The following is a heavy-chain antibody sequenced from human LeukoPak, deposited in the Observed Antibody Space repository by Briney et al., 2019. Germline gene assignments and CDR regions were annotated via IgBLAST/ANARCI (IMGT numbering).Heavy chain of an antibody. CDR3: ARGGDWLSPSNAFDI. CDR2: INHSGST. V-gene: IGHV4-34*01. CDR1: GGSFSGYY. J-gene: IGHJ3*02. Sequence: PSETLSLTCAVYGGSFSGYYWSWVRQPPGKGLEWIGEINHSGSTKYNPSPKSRVTISVDTSKNEFSLKLSSVTAADTAVYYCARGGDWLSPSNAFDIWGQGTMVSVSS. D-gene: IGHD3-9*01.